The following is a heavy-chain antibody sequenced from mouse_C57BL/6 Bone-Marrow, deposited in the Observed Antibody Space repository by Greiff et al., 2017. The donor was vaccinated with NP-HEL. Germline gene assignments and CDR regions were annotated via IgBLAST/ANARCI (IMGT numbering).Heavy chain of an antibody. Sequence: VQLQQSGAELARPGASVKLSCKASGYTFTSYGISWVKQRPGQGLEWIGEIYPRSGNTYYNEKFKGKATLTADKSSSTAYMELRSLTSEDSAVYFCARSAHYYGSSYWYFDVWGTGTTVTVSS. CDR1: GYTFTSYG. CDR3: ARSAHYYGSSYWYFDV. CDR2: IYPRSGNT. J-gene: IGHJ1*03. V-gene: IGHV1-81*01. D-gene: IGHD1-1*01.